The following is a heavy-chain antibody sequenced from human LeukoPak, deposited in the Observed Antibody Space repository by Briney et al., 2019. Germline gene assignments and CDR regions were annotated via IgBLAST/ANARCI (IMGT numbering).Heavy chain of an antibody. J-gene: IGHJ5*02. Sequence: ALVKVSCKASGGTFSSYAISWVRQAPGQGLEWMGGIIPIFGTANYAQKFQGRVTITADESTSTAYMELSSLRSEGTAVYYCARDRNFWSGPNWFDPWGQGTLVTVSS. D-gene: IGHD3-3*01. V-gene: IGHV1-69*13. CDR3: ARDRNFWSGPNWFDP. CDR2: IIPIFGTA. CDR1: GGTFSSYA.